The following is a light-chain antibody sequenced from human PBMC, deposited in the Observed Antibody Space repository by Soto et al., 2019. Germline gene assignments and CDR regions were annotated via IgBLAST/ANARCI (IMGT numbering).Light chain of an antibody. J-gene: IGLJ2*01. CDR3: CSYAGSSTLL. CDR2: EGS. CDR1: RSDVGGYNL. V-gene: IGLV2-23*01. Sequence: QSALTQPASVSGSPGQSITISCTGTRSDVGGYNLVSWYQQHPGKTPKLMIYEGSKRPSGVSNRFSGSKSGNTSSLTISGLQAEDEADYYCCSYAGSSTLLFGGGTKVTVL.